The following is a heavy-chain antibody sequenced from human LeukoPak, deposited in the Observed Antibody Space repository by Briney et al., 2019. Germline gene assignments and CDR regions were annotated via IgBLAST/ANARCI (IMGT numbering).Heavy chain of an antibody. V-gene: IGHV3-30*18. CDR2: ISYDGSNK. D-gene: IGHD3-3*01. Sequence: PGGSLRLSCAASGFTFSSYGMHWLRQAPGKGLEWVAVISYDGSNKYYADSVKGRFTISRDNSKNTLYLQMNSLRAEDTAVYYCAKDEWDYWGQGTLVTVSS. CDR1: GFTFSSYG. CDR3: AKDEWDY. J-gene: IGHJ4*02.